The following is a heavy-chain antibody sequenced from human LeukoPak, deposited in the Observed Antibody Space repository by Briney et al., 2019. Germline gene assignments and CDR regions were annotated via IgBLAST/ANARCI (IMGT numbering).Heavy chain of an antibody. D-gene: IGHD2-2*02. Sequence: SESLSLTCAVYGGSFSGYYWSWIRQPPGKGLEWIGEINHSGSTNYNPSLKSRVTISVDTSKNQFSLKLSSVTAADTAVYYCARGGGYCSSTSCYTADFDYWGQGTLVTVSS. CDR1: GGSFSGYY. CDR3: ARGGGYCSSTSCYTADFDY. CDR2: INHSGST. J-gene: IGHJ4*02. V-gene: IGHV4-34*01.